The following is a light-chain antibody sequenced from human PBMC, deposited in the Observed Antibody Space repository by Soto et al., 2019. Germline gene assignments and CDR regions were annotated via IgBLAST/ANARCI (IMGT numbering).Light chain of an antibody. CDR3: QQYKNWPL. Sequence: MIMTQSPATFPVSPGEIVTLSCRTSHSVNSHVAWYQQKPGQAPRLLLYGASTRATGIPVRFSGSGFGTEFTLTISSLQSEDFAVYYCQQYKNWPLFGQGTRLEIK. J-gene: IGKJ5*01. CDR2: GAS. V-gene: IGKV3-15*01. CDR1: HSVNSH.